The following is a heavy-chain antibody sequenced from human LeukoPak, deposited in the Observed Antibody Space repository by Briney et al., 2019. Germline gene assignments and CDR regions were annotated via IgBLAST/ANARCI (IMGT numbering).Heavy chain of an antibody. CDR3: ASLWRTTRYYGMDV. Sequence: PSETLSLTCTVSGGSISSYYWSWIRQPAGKGLEWIGRIYTSGSTNYNPSLKSRVTMSVDTSKNQFSLKLSSVTAADTAVYYCASLWRTTRYYGMDVWGQGTTVTVSS. D-gene: IGHD4-17*01. V-gene: IGHV4-4*07. J-gene: IGHJ6*02. CDR2: IYTSGST. CDR1: GGSISSYY.